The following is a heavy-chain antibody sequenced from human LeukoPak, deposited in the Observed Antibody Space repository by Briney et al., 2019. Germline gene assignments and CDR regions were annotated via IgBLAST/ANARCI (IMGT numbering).Heavy chain of an antibody. Sequence: ASVKVSCKASGYTFTSYAMHWVRQAPGQRLEWMGWINAGNGNTKYSQKFQGRVTITRDTSASTAYMELSSLRSEDTAVYYCARDNLHYDFWSGYKNWFDPWGQGTPVTVSS. CDR3: ARDNLHYDFWSGYKNWFDP. CDR2: INAGNGNT. CDR1: GYTFTSYA. V-gene: IGHV1-3*01. D-gene: IGHD3-3*01. J-gene: IGHJ5*02.